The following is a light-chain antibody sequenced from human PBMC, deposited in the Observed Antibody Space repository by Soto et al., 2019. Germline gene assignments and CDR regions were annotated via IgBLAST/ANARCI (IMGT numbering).Light chain of an antibody. V-gene: IGKV3-20*01. CDR3: QQYGSSPET. CDR2: GAS. CDR1: QSVSSSY. J-gene: IGKJ1*01. Sequence: EIVLRQSPENRSSSPGESATLSCRASQSVSSSYLAWYQQKPGQAPRLLIYGASSRATGIPDRFSGSGSGTDFTLTISRLEPEDFAVYYCQQYGSSPETFGQGTKVDIK.